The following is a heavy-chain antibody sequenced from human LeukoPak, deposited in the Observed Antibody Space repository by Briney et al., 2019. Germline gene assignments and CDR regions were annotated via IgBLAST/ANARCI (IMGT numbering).Heavy chain of an antibody. CDR2: ISGSGGST. CDR3: AVRPVVVVTTPGYFQH. J-gene: IGHJ1*01. V-gene: IGHV3-23*01. CDR1: GFTFSSYA. D-gene: IGHD3-22*01. Sequence: GGSLRLSGAASGFTFSSYAMSWVRQAPGKGLEWVSAISGSGGSTYYADSVKGRFTISRDNSKNTLYLQMNSLRAEDMAVYYCAVRPVVVVTTPGYFQHWGQGTLVTVSS.